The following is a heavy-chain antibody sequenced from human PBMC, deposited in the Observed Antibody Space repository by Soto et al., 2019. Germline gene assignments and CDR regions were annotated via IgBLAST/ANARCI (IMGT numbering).Heavy chain of an antibody. D-gene: IGHD1-26*01. CDR2: IYYSGST. CDR1: GGSISSGGYY. V-gene: IGHV4-31*03. Sequence: PSETLSLTCTVSGGSISSGGYYWSWIRQHPGKGLEWIGYIYYSGSTYYNPSLKSRVTISVDTSKNQFSLKLSSVTAADTAVYYCARGPPGRRSTKSAFDIWGQGTMVTVSS. CDR3: ARGPPGRRSTKSAFDI. J-gene: IGHJ3*02.